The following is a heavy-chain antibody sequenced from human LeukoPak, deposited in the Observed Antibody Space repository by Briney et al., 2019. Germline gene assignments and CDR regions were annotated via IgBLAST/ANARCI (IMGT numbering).Heavy chain of an antibody. V-gene: IGHV4-59*08. CDR1: GGSISSYY. CDR2: IYYSGST. D-gene: IGHD3-3*01. Sequence: PSETLSLTCTVSGGSISSYYWSWIRQPPGKGREWIGYIYYSGSTNYNPSLKSRVTISVDTSKNQFSLELSSVTAADTAVYYCARRRRFLEWPPGYYYYGMDVWGQGTTVTVSS. CDR3: ARRRRFLEWPPGYYYYGMDV. J-gene: IGHJ6*02.